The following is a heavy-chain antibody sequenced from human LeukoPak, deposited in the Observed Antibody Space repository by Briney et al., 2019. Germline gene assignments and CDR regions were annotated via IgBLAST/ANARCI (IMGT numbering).Heavy chain of an antibody. D-gene: IGHD2-2*01. CDR2: ISSSSSYI. J-gene: IGHJ4*02. V-gene: IGHV3-21*01. Sequence: GGSLRLSCAASGFTFSSYSMNWVRQAPGKGLEWVSSISSSSSYIYYADSVKGRFTISRDNAKNSLYLQMNSLRAEDTAVYYCARDGRYCSSTSCYRGYFDYWGQGTLVTVSS. CDR3: ARDGRYCSSTSCYRGYFDY. CDR1: GFTFSSYS.